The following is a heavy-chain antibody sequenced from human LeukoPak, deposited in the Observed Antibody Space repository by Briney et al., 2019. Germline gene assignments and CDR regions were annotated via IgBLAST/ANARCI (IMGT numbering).Heavy chain of an antibody. CDR2: INPNSGGT. Sequence: ASVKVSCKASGYTFTGYYMHWVRQAPGQGLEWLGWINPNSGGTNYAQKFQGRVTMTRDTSISTAYMELSRLRSDDTAVYYCARGVVPPRPTSMDVWGKGTTVTVSS. J-gene: IGHJ6*04. CDR1: GYTFTGYY. CDR3: ARGVVPPRPTSMDV. D-gene: IGHD2-2*01. V-gene: IGHV1-2*02.